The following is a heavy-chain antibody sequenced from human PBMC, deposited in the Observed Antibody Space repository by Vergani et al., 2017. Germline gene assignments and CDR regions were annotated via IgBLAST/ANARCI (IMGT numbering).Heavy chain of an antibody. CDR1: GGSFSGYY. CDR3: ARRVGLTPAQIAVVEGDYFDY. Sequence: QVQLQQWGAGLLKPSETLSLTCAVYGGSFSGYYWSWIRQPPGKGLEWIGEINHSGSTKYNPSLKSRVTISIDTSKNQFSLKLSSVTAADTAVYYCARRVGLTPAQIAVVEGDYFDYWGQGTLVTVSS. V-gene: IGHV4-34*01. J-gene: IGHJ4*02. CDR2: INHSGST. D-gene: IGHD3-22*01.